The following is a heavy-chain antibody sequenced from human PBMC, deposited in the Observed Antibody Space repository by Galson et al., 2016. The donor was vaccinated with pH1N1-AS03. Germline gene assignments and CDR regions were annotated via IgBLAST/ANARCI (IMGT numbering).Heavy chain of an antibody. CDR2: VSYDGAHT. V-gene: IGHV3-30-3*01. CDR3: ARELWFGVDY. CDR1: GFTFNQYA. J-gene: IGHJ4*01. D-gene: IGHD3-10*01. Sequence: SLRLSCAASGFTFNQYAMHWVRQAPGKGLEWVGLVSYDGAHTYYADSVKGRFTISRGNSENTLYLQMNSLGPEDTDVYYCARELWFGVDYWGPGTLVTVSS.